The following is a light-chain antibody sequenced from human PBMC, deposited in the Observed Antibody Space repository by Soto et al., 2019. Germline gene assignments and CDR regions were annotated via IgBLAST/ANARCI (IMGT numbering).Light chain of an antibody. J-gene: IGKJ5*01. Sequence: EIVLTQSPATLSLSPGDRASLSCRASQSVSSYLAWYQHNPGQAHRLLIYDASTRATDIPARFSGSGSGTDFTLTISSLEPEEFAVYYCEKRSNWPITFGQGTRLEIK. CDR2: DAS. CDR3: EKRSNWPIT. CDR1: QSVSSY. V-gene: IGKV3-11*01.